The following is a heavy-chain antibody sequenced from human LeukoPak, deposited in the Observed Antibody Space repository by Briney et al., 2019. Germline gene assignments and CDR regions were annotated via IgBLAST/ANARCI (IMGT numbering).Heavy chain of an antibody. V-gene: IGHV1-24*01. CDR1: GYTLTEVS. CDR2: FDPEDGET. CDR3: ATGEGNPYYYDSSGYFFGL. J-gene: IGHJ3*01. Sequence: ASVKVSCAVSGYTLTEVSMHWVRQAPGKGLEWMGGFDPEDGETIYAQKFQGRVTMTEDTSTDTAYMELSSLRSEETAVYYCATGEGNPYYYDSSGYFFGLWGQGTMVTISS. D-gene: IGHD3-22*01.